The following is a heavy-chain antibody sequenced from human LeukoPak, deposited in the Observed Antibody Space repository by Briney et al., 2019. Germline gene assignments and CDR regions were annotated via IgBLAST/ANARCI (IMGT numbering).Heavy chain of an antibody. CDR1: GYIFTSYY. CDR3: WREGEGRTFDY. Sequence: ASVKVSCKASGYIFTSYYIHWVRQPPAQGLEWKGIVFPSAGCANYAQNFQGGVIMAMDTSTSTVDMELSSLRCEDTAVVYCWREGEGRTFDYWGQGTVVTVSS. V-gene: IGHV1-46*01. J-gene: IGHJ4*02. CDR2: VFPSAGCA. D-gene: IGHD3-16*01.